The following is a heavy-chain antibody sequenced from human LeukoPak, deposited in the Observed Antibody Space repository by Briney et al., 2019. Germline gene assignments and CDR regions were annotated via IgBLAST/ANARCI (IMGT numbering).Heavy chain of an antibody. CDR3: VGGPARIRY. CDR1: GFTFGDYL. D-gene: IGHD3-16*01. V-gene: IGHV3-49*03. Sequence: GGSLRLSCTASGFTFGDYLMSWFRQAPGKGLEWIGFISGGTTEYAASVKGRFTISRDDSTSIAYLQMNSLTTEDTAVYYCVGGPARIRYWGQGTLVTVSS. J-gene: IGHJ4*02. CDR2: ISGGTT.